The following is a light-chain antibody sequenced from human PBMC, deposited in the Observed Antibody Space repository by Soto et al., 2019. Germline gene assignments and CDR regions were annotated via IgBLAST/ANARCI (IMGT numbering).Light chain of an antibody. J-gene: IGKJ1*01. V-gene: IGKV1-5*03. CDR3: QHYNSYSEA. CDR1: QTISSW. CDR2: KAS. Sequence: DIQMTQSASTLSGSVGDRVTITCRASQTISSWLACYEKKPGKDPKSLICKASTLKSGVPSRFSASGSGTEFNLTISRLQTDDFATYYCQHYNSYSEAFGQGTKVDIK.